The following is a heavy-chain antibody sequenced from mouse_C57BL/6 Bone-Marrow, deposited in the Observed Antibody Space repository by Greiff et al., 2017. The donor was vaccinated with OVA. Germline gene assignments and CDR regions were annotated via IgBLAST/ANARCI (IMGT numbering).Heavy chain of an antibody. CDR1: GFTFSSYA. CDR3: ARDLLRYPAWFAY. D-gene: IGHD1-1*01. CDR2: ISDGGSYT. J-gene: IGHJ3*01. Sequence: DVMLVESGGGLVKPGGSLKLSCAASGFTFSSYAMSWVRQTPEKRLEWVATISDGGSYTYYPDNVKGRFTISRDNAKNNLYLQMSHLKSEDTAMYYCARDLLRYPAWFAYWGQGTLVTVSA. V-gene: IGHV5-4*01.